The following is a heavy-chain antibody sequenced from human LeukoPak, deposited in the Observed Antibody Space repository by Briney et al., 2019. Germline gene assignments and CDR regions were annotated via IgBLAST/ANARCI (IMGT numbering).Heavy chain of an antibody. CDR1: GGSISSSSYY. J-gene: IGHJ3*02. CDR2: IYYSGST. CDR3: ARRSPTMTLDAFDI. D-gene: IGHD3-22*01. Sequence: SETLSLTCTVSGGSISSSSYYWGWIRQPPGKGLEWIGSIYYSGSTYYNPSLKSRVTISVDTSKNQFSLKLSSVTAADTAVYYCARRSPTMTLDAFDIWGQGTMVTVSS. V-gene: IGHV4-39*01.